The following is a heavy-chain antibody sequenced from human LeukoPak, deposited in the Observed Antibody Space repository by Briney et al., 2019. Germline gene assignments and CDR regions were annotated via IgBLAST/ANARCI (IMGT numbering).Heavy chain of an antibody. CDR1: GFLLDHYS. V-gene: IGHV3-43*02. D-gene: IGHD3-10*01. CDR2: ISGDGGST. CDR3: AKDLYYYGLGSYPGY. Sequence: GGTVGLLYAACGFLLDHYSMQGVCQASGRGLEWVYLISGDGGSTYYADSVKGRFTIYRDNSKNSLYLQMNSLRAEYPALYYCAKDLYYYGLGSYPGYWGQGTLVTVSP. J-gene: IGHJ4*02.